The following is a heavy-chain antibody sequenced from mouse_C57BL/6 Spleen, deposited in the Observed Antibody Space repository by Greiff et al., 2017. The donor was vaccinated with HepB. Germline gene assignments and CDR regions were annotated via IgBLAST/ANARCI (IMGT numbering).Heavy chain of an antibody. CDR3: ARELTGTGYFDV. Sequence: EVKLMESGGGLVKPGGSLKLSCAASGFTFSSYAMSWVRQTPEKRLEWVATISDGGSYTYYPDNVKGRFTISRDNAKNNLYLQMSHLKSEDTAMYYCARELTGTGYFDVWGTGTTVTVSS. J-gene: IGHJ1*03. V-gene: IGHV5-4*01. CDR1: GFTFSSYA. D-gene: IGHD4-1*01. CDR2: ISDGGSYT.